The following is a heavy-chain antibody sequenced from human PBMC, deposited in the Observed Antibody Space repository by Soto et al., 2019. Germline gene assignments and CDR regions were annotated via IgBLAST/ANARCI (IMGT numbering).Heavy chain of an antibody. D-gene: IGHD2-2*01. CDR1: GGSISNGGYY. V-gene: IGHV4-31*03. Sequence: QVQLQESGPGLVKPSQTLSLTCSVSGGSISNGGYYWSWIRQHPGKGLEWIGYIYYSGSTHYNPSLQSRFNISVDTSKNQFSLKLSSVTAADTAVYYCARVTRSGKFDPWGQGTLVTVTS. CDR3: ARVTRSGKFDP. J-gene: IGHJ5*02. CDR2: IYYSGST.